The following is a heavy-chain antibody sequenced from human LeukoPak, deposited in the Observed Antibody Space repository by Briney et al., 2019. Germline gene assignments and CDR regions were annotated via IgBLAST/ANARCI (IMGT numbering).Heavy chain of an antibody. Sequence: GGSLRLSCAASGFTLSSYRMNWVRQAPGKGLEWVSSISSSSGYIYYADSVKGRFTISRDNAKNSLYLQMNSQRAEDTAVYYCARDIAVTGLYYFDYWGQGTLVTVSS. CDR2: ISSSSGYI. J-gene: IGHJ4*02. CDR3: ARDIAVTGLYYFDY. D-gene: IGHD6-19*01. CDR1: GFTLSSYR. V-gene: IGHV3-21*01.